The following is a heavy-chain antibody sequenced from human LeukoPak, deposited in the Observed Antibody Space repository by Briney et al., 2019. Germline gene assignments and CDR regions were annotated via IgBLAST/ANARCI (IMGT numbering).Heavy chain of an antibody. J-gene: IGHJ4*02. V-gene: IGHV4-4*07. CDR2: IYTSGRT. CDR1: GGSISNYY. D-gene: IGHD5-12*01. Sequence: SETLSLTCAVSGGSISNYYWSWIRQPAGKGLDWIGRIYTSGRTSYNPSLKSRVTMSVDTSKNQFSLKLSSVTAADTAVYYCASLGGYDYGSSDYWGQGTLVTVSS. CDR3: ASLGGYDYGSSDY.